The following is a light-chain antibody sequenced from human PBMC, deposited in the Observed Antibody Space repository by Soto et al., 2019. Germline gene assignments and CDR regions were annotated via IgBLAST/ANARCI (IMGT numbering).Light chain of an antibody. V-gene: IGLV1-44*01. Sequence: QSVLTQPPSASGTPGQRVTISCYGSSSNIGTNPVQWYLQLPGTAPKLLIYSDNERPSGVPDRFSGSKSGTSASLAISGLQSDYHADYHCPTWDDGLYGPVFGRGTKLTLL. CDR3: PTWDDGLYGPV. CDR2: SDN. CDR1: SSNIGTNP. J-gene: IGLJ3*02.